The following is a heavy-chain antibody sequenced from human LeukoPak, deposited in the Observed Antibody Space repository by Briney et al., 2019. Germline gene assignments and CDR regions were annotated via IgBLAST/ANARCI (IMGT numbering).Heavy chain of an antibody. Sequence: GGSLRLSCAASGFTFSSYAMSWVRQAPGKRLEWVSAISGSGGSSYYADSVKGRFTISRDNSKNTLYLQMNSLRAEDTAVYYCAKFEVVAADFDYGGQGTLVTVSS. CDR2: ISGSGGSS. CDR3: AKFEVVAADFDY. J-gene: IGHJ4*02. CDR1: GFTFSSYA. D-gene: IGHD2-15*01. V-gene: IGHV3-23*01.